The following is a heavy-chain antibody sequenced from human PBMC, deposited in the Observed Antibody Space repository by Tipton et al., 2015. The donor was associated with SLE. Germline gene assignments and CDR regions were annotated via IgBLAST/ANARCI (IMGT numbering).Heavy chain of an antibody. J-gene: IGHJ6*03. CDR2: IYYSGST. CDR3: ARVPAVYYYYMDV. Sequence: LRLSCTVSGASISGGGYSWSWIRQPPGKGLEWVGYIYYSGSTNYNPSLKSRVTISVDTSKNQFSLKLSSVTAADTAVYYCARVPAVYYYYMDVWGKGTTVTVSS. D-gene: IGHD2-2*01. V-gene: IGHV4-61*08. CDR1: GASISGGGYS.